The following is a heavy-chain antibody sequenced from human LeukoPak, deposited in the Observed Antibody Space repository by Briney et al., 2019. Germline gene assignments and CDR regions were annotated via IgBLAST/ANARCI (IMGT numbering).Heavy chain of an antibody. D-gene: IGHD6-6*01. V-gene: IGHV1-8*01. J-gene: IGHJ5*02. CDR3: ASRSLFEYSSSFLDP. CDR2: MNPNSGNT. CDR1: GYIVTSYD. Sequence: GSSVKLSCKASGYIVTSYDIDLVGHGTVQGLEWMGWMNPNSGNTGYAQKFQGRVTMTRNTSISTAYMELSSLRSEDTAVYYCASRSLFEYSSSFLDPWCQGTLVTVSS.